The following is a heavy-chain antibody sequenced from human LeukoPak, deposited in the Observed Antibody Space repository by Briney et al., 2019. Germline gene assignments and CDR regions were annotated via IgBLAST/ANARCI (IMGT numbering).Heavy chain of an antibody. CDR3: ARVAGDYDFWSGYYRY. D-gene: IGHD3-3*01. Sequence: ASVKVSCKASGYTFTGYYMHRVRQAPGQGLEWMGIINPSGGSTSYAQRFQGRDTMTRDTSTSTVYMELSRLRSDDTAVYYCARVAGDYDFWSGYYRYWGQGTLVTVSS. CDR1: GYTFTGYY. V-gene: IGHV1-46*01. J-gene: IGHJ4*02. CDR2: INPSGGST.